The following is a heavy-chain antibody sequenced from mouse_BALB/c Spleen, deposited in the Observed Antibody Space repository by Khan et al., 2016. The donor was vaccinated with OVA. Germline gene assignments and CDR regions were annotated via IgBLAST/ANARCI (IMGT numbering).Heavy chain of an antibody. Sequence: EVQLQESGTVLARPGASVKMSCKASGYSFSTYWIHWVKQRPGQGLEWIGGIYPGNSDTAFNQKFKDKAKLTAVTSASTAYMDLSSLPNEDSAVYFCTRKQTGSWFVYWGQGTLVTVSA. CDR3: TRKQTGSWFVY. J-gene: IGHJ3*01. CDR2: IYPGNSDT. D-gene: IGHD1-3*01. V-gene: IGHV1-5*01. CDR1: GYSFSTYW.